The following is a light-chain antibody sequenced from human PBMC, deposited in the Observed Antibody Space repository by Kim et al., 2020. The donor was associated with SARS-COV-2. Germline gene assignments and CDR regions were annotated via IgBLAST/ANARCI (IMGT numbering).Light chain of an antibody. V-gene: IGLV6-57*03. CDR2: EDD. Sequence: GKTVTISRTRSSGSIDYNYVQWYQQRPGGAPTTVIYEDDQRPSGVPDRFSGSIDSSSNSASLTISGLKTEDEADYYCQSYNSSNVVFGGGTQLTVL. J-gene: IGLJ2*01. CDR3: QSYNSSNVV. CDR1: SGSIDYNY.